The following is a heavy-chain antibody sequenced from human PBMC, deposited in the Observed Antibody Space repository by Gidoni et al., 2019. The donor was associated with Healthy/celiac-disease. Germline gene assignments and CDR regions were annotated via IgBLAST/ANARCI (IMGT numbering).Heavy chain of an antibody. J-gene: IGHJ6*03. CDR2: INAGNGNT. Sequence: QVQLVQSGSEVKKPGASVKVSCKASGYTFTSYDMHWVRQAPGQRLEWMGWINAGNGNTKYSQKFQGRVTITRDTSASTAYMELSSLRSEDTAVYYCARDWLKNYDILTGPLAWYMDVWGKGTTVTVSS. CDR3: ARDWLKNYDILTGPLAWYMDV. V-gene: IGHV1-3*01. CDR1: GYTFTSYD. D-gene: IGHD3-9*01.